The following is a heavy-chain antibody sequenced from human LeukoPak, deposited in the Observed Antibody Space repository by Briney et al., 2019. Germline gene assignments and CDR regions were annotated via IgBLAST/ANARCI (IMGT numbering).Heavy chain of an antibody. V-gene: IGHV4-59*01. CDR3: ARDQIVATTLIYYYYGMDV. D-gene: IGHD5-12*01. J-gene: IGHJ6*02. Sequence: PSETLSLTRTVSGGSISSYYWSWIRQPPGKGLEWIGYTYYSGSTNYNPSLKSRVTISVDTSKNQFSLKLSSVTAADTAVYYCARDQIVATTLIYYYYGMDVWGQGTTVTVSS. CDR2: TYYSGST. CDR1: GGSISSYY.